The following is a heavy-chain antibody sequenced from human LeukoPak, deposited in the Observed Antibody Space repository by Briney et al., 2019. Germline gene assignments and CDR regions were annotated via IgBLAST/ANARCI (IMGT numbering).Heavy chain of an antibody. J-gene: IGHJ2*01. CDR2: IGDTGRAK. CDR1: GFTFSRHG. Sequence: PGGSLRLSCAASGFTFSRHGMHWVRQAPGKGLEWVAVIGDTGRAKYYADSVEGRFTASRDNFKNTLYLEMNSLRYDDTALYYCAREAAWGNWYFDHWGRDTLVTVSS. V-gene: IGHV3-33*08. D-gene: IGHD3-16*01. CDR3: AREAAWGNWYFDH.